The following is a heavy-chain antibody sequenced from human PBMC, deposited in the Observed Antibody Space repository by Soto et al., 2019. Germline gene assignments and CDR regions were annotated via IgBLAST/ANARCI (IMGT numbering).Heavy chain of an antibody. CDR3: ARDGIEYSSSSTFDY. Sequence: QVQLVQSGAEVKKPGASVKVSCKASGYTFTGYYMHWVRQAPGQGLEWMGWINPNSGGTNYAQKFQGWVTMTRDTSISTAYMALSRLRSDDTAVYYCARDGIEYSSSSTFDYWGQGTLVTVSS. CDR1: GYTFTGYY. J-gene: IGHJ4*02. D-gene: IGHD6-6*01. CDR2: INPNSGGT. V-gene: IGHV1-2*04.